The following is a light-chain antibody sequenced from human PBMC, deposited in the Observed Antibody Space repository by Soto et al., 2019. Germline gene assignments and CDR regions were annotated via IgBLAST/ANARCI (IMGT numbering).Light chain of an antibody. V-gene: IGLV1-44*01. Sequence: QSVLTQSPSASGTPGQRVSISCSGSSSNIGSNTVSWYQHVPGTAPKLLIYSNDQRPSAVPGRFSGSKSGSSASLAISGLQYEDEAYYYCPTWDDSLNVVFGGGTKLAVL. CDR1: SSNIGSNT. CDR3: PTWDDSLNVV. CDR2: SND. J-gene: IGLJ3*02.